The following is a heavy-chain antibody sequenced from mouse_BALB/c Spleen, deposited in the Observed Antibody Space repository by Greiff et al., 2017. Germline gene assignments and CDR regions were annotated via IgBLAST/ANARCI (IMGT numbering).Heavy chain of an antibody. CDR1: GYSITSDYA. CDR2: ISYSGST. Sequence: EVQLQESGPGLVKPSQSLSLTCTVTGYSITSDYAWNWIRQFPGNKLEWMGYISYSGSTSYNPSLKSRISITRDTSKNQFFLQLNSVTTEDTATYYCARDDRGRYFDYWGQGTTLTVSS. D-gene: IGHD2-14*01. V-gene: IGHV3-2*02. CDR3: ARDDRGRYFDY. J-gene: IGHJ2*01.